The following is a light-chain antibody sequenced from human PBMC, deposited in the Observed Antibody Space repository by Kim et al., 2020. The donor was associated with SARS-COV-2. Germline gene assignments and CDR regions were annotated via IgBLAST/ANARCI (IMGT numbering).Light chain of an antibody. CDR3: MPATQFPLL. J-gene: IGKJ2*01. CDR2: NIS. V-gene: IGKV2-24*01. Sequence: PASLSCRSSQSLVHSEGNTYLSWLRQRPGQPARVLIYNISSRFSRVPDRFSGSGAGTDFTLKISRVEADDVRVYYCMPATQFPLLFCQGTKLE. CDR1: QSLVHSEGNTY.